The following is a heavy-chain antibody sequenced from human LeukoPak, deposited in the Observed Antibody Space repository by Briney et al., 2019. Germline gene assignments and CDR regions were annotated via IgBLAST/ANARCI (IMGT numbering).Heavy chain of an antibody. Sequence: ASVTVSCKASGYTFTSYDINWVRQAPGQGLEWMGWMNPNSGNTGYAQKFQGRVTMTRNTSISTAYMELSSLRSEDTAVYYCARVGYSSGYYYYYMDVWGKGTTVTISS. CDR1: GYTFTSYD. D-gene: IGHD6-19*01. CDR3: ARVGYSSGYYYYYMDV. V-gene: IGHV1-8*01. CDR2: MNPNSGNT. J-gene: IGHJ6*03.